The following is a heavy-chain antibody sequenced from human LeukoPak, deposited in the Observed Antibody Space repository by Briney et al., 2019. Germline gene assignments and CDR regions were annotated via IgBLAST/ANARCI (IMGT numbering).Heavy chain of an antibody. CDR3: AKDVEIVVVGDAFDI. J-gene: IGHJ3*02. V-gene: IGHV3-30*18. CDR1: GFTFSSYG. D-gene: IGHD3-22*01. Sequence: GRSLRLSCAASGFTFSSYGMHWVRQAPGKGLEWVAVISYDGSNKYYADSVKGRFTISRDNSKNTLYLQMNSLRVEDTAVYYCAKDVEIVVVGDAFDIWGQGTMVTVSS. CDR2: ISYDGSNK.